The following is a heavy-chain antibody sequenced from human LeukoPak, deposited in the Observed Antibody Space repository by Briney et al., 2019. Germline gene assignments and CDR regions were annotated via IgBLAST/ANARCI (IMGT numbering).Heavy chain of an antibody. CDR3: ARDLFGFGDDAYDI. CDR1: GGSFSGYY. CDR2: INHSGST. D-gene: IGHD3-16*01. J-gene: IGHJ3*02. V-gene: IGHV4-34*01. Sequence: SETLSLTCAVFGGSFSGYYWSWIRQPPGKGLEWIGEINHSGSTYSNPSLKSRVAISVDTSKNQFSLRLSSVTAADTAVYYCARDLFGFGDDAYDIWGQGTMVTVSS.